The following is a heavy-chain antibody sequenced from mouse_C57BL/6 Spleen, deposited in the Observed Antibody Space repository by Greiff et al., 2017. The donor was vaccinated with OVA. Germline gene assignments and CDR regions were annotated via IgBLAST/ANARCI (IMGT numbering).Heavy chain of an antibody. Sequence: EVQLQESGPGLVKPSQSLSLTCSVTGYSITSGYYWNWIRQFPGNKLEWMGYISYDGSNNYNPSLKNRISITRDTSKNQFFLKLNSVTTEDTATYYCAREGVYDWGWFAYWGQGTLVTVSA. CDR3: AREGVYDWGWFAY. D-gene: IGHD2-4*01. J-gene: IGHJ3*01. V-gene: IGHV3-6*01. CDR1: GYSITSGYY. CDR2: ISYDGSN.